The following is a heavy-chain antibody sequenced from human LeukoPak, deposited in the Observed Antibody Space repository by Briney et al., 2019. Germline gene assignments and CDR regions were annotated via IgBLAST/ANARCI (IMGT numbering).Heavy chain of an antibody. Sequence: GGSLRLSCAASGFTFSDYHMSWLRQPPGKGLEWVSYISSSGRTIYYADSVKGRFTISRDNAKNSLYLQMNSLRAEDTAVYYCARNKLIRSGYWGSRVDTDYWGQGTLVTDSS. J-gene: IGHJ4*02. V-gene: IGHV3-11*04. CDR2: ISSSGRTI. CDR3: ARNKLIRSGYWGSRVDTDY. D-gene: IGHD5-18*01. CDR1: GFTFSDYH.